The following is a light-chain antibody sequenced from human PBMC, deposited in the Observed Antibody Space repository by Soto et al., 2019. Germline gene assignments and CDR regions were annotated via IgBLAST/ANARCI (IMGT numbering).Light chain of an antibody. J-gene: IGKJ4*01. Sequence: EIVLTQSPGTLSWSPGERATLSCRASQSLTSDYLAGYQQKPGQTPRLLIHGASSRATGIPDRFSGSGSGTDFTLTISSLEPEDFAVYYCQQRSNWPMLTFGGGTKVDIK. CDR3: QQRSNWPMLT. CDR1: QSLTSDY. V-gene: IGKV3D-20*02. CDR2: GAS.